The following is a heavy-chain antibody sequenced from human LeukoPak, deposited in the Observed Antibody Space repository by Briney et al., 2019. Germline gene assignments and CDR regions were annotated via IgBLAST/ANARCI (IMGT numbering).Heavy chain of an antibody. CDR2: IIPILGIA. J-gene: IGHJ4*02. D-gene: IGHD1-26*01. V-gene: IGHV1-69*04. Sequence: SVKVSCKASGGTFSSYAISWVRQAPGQGLEWMGRIIPILGIANYAQKFQGRVTITADKSTSTAYMELSSLRSEDTAVYYCARGRIDSGSYKFDYWGQGTLVTVPS. CDR1: GGTFSSYA. CDR3: ARGRIDSGSYKFDY.